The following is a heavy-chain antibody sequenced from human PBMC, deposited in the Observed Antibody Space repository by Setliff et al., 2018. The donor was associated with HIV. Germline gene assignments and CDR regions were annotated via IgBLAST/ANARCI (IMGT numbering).Heavy chain of an antibody. Sequence: LRLSCAASGLTFSSYAMTWVRQAPGKGLEWVSAISGSGTRTYYADSVKGRFTISRDNSKNTLSLQMNSLRAEDTAVYYCAKDRTFGGGHYYYMDVWGKGTTVTVSS. J-gene: IGHJ6*03. CDR1: GLTFSSYA. CDR3: AKDRTFGGGHYYYMDV. V-gene: IGHV3-23*01. CDR2: ISGSGTRT. D-gene: IGHD3-16*01.